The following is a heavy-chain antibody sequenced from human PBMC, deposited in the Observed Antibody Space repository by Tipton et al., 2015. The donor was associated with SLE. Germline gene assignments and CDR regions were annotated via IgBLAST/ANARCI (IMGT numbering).Heavy chain of an antibody. J-gene: IGHJ3*02. Sequence: SLRLSCAASGFTFSDYYMSWIRQAPGKGLEWVSYISSSSSYTNYADSVKGRFTISRDNSKNTLYLQMNSLRAEDTAVYYCAREGYYDSSATFDIWGQGTMVTVSS. D-gene: IGHD3-22*01. V-gene: IGHV3-11*06. CDR1: GFTFSDYY. CDR2: ISSSSSYT. CDR3: AREGYYDSSATFDI.